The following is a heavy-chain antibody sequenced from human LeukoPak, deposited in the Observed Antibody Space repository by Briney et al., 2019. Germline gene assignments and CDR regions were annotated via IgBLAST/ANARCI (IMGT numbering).Heavy chain of an antibody. J-gene: IGHJ3*02. D-gene: IGHD1-1*01. CDR1: GYSFTSYW. CDR3: ASTGVTGTTSPNAFDI. Sequence: GESLKISCKGSGYSFTSYWISWVRQMPGKGLEWMGRIEPSDSYTNYSPSFQGHVTISADKSISTAYLQWSSLKASDTAMYYCASTGVTGTTSPNAFDIWGQGTMVTVSS. CDR2: IEPSDSYT. V-gene: IGHV5-10-1*01.